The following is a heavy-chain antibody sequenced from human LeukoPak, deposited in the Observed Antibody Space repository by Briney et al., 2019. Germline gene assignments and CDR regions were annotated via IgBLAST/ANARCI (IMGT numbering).Heavy chain of an antibody. CDR1: GYTFTNYY. Sequence: ASVKVSCKASGYTFTNYYIHWVRQAPGQGLEWMGIINPSGGSINFAQKFQGRVTMTTDTSTITVYMELSSLRSEDTAVYYCASTGRHYCGGDCYSGWGQGTLVTVSS. CDR3: ASTGRHYCGGDCYSG. CDR2: INPSGGSI. J-gene: IGHJ4*02. V-gene: IGHV1-46*01. D-gene: IGHD2-21*01.